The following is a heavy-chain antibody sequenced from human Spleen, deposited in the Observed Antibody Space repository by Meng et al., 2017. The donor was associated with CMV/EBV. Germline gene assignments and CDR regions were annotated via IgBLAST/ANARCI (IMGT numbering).Heavy chain of an antibody. V-gene: IGHV4-61*01. CDR3: ARVAYYDFWSGYYPYYYYYGMDV. CDR2: IYYSGST. Sequence: GSLRLSCTVSGGSVSSGSYYWSWIRQPPGKGLEWIGYIYYSGSTNYNPSLKSRVTISVDTSKNQFSLKLSSVTAADTAVYYCARVAYYDFWSGYYPYYYYYGMDVWGQGTTVTVSS. CDR1: GGSVSSGSYY. J-gene: IGHJ6*02. D-gene: IGHD3-3*01.